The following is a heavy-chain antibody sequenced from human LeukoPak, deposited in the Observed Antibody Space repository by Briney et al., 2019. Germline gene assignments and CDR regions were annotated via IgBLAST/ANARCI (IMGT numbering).Heavy chain of an antibody. D-gene: IGHD3-10*01. V-gene: IGHV4-39*01. J-gene: IGHJ5*02. CDR2: DDYSGAT. CDR3: ASEIRTYYYGSGSHPETNWFDT. CDR1: GGSISDRSYY. Sequence: SETLSLTCTVSGGSISDRSYYWAWIRQPPGKGLEWIGSDDYSGATYYNPSLKSRVTISVDTSKNQMSLKLYSVTAADSAVYYCASEIRTYYYGSGSHPETNWFDTWGQGTLVTVSP.